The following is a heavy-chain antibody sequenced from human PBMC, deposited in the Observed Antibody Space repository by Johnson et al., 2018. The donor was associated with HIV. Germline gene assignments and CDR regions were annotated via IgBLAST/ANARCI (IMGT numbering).Heavy chain of an antibody. Sequence: QVQLVESGGGVVQPGRSLRLSCAASGFTFSSYWMHWVRQAPGKGLEWVAVTWFDGSNKYYSDSVKGRFTISRDNAKNSLYLQMNGLRAEDTALYYCARRPNHDILTGKGGAFDIWGQGTMVTVSS. CDR3: ARRPNHDILTGKGGAFDI. J-gene: IGHJ3*02. V-gene: IGHV3-33*08. CDR2: TWFDGSNK. D-gene: IGHD3-9*01. CDR1: GFTFSSYW.